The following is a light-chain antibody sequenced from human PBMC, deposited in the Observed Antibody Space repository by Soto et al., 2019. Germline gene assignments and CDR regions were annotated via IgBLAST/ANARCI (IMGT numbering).Light chain of an antibody. CDR1: QSVSTNN. J-gene: IGKJ1*01. CDR3: QQYGSSPPT. Sequence: EMVLTQSPGTLALSPGERATLSCRASQSVSTNNLAWYQRKPGQAPRLLIYGASSRATDIPARFSGSGSGTAFTLTITRLEPEDFAVYYCQQYGSSPPTFGPGTKVEIK. CDR2: GAS. V-gene: IGKV3-20*01.